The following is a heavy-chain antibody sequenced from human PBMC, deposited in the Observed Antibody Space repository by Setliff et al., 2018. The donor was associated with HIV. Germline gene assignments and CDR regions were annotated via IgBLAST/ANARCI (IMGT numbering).Heavy chain of an antibody. Sequence: PSETLSLTCAVYGGSFSDYYWSWIRRPPGKGLEWIGEINHSGSTNYNPSLKSRVTISVDTSKNQFSLKLSSVTAADTAVYYCARATVTVDFYYYGLDVWGQGTTVTVSS. CDR2: INHSGST. D-gene: IGHD4-17*01. CDR3: ARATVTVDFYYYGLDV. J-gene: IGHJ6*02. CDR1: GGSFSDYY. V-gene: IGHV4-34*01.